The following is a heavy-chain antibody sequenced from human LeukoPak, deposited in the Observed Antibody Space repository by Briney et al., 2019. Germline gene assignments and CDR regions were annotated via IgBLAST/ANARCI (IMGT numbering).Heavy chain of an antibody. D-gene: IGHD3-10*01. V-gene: IGHV3-48*03. CDR3: EVWSYSFDY. CDR2: ISRSGSTT. J-gene: IGHJ4*02. Sequence: PGGSLRLSCATSGFTFSSHEMQWVRQAPGKGLEWVSYISRSGSTTYYADSVKGRFTISRDNAKNSLYLQMNSLRAEDTAVYYCEVWSYSFDYWGQGTLVTVSS. CDR1: GFTFSSHE.